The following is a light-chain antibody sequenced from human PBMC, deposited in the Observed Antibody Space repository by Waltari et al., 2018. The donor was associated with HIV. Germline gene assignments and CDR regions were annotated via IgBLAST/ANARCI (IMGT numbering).Light chain of an antibody. CDR1: STDSRFYQY. CDR2: DIN. V-gene: IGLV2-14*03. CDR3: ASNRLDYTLI. J-gene: IGLJ2*01. Sequence: QSALTQPASVSGFPGQSINISCPGISTDSRFYQYVSWYQQHPGKIPRLIIFDINNRPSGVSDHISGSRSGNSASLTFSGLQSGDEAHYYCASNRLDYTLIVGGGTKLTVL.